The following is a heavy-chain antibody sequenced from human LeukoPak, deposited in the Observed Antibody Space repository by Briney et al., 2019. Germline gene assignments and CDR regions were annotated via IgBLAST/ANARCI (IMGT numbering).Heavy chain of an antibody. CDR2: ISYDGSNK. CDR3: ARLVTGLNDY. D-gene: IGHD7-27*01. V-gene: IGHV3-30-3*01. CDR1: GFTFSSYA. Sequence: GGSLRLSCAASGFTFSSYAMHWVRQAPGKGLEWVAVISYDGSNKYYADSVKGRFTISRDNSKNTLYLQMNSLRAEDTAVYYCARLVTGLNDYWGQGTLVTVSS. J-gene: IGHJ4*02.